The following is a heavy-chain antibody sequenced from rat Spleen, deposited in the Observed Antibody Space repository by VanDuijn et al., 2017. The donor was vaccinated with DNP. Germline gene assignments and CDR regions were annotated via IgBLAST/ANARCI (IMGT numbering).Heavy chain of an antibody. CDR2: IGSPAYAP. D-gene: IGHD4-3*01. CDR1: GFTFSNYG. Sequence: EVQLVESGGGLVQPGRSLKLSCAASGFTFSNYGMAWVRQAPTKGLEWVASIGSPAYAPYYGDSVKGRFTISRDNAKSTLYLQMNSLRSEDMATYYCVRWNSGHFDYWGQGVMVTVSS. J-gene: IGHJ2*01. V-gene: IGHV5S13*01. CDR3: VRWNSGHFDY.